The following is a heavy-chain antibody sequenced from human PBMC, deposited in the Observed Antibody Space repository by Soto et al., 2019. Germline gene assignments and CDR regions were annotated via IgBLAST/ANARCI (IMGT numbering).Heavy chain of an antibody. Sequence: SETLSLTCTVSGGSISSYYWSWIRQPPGKGLEWIGYIYYSGSTNYNPSLKSRVTISVDTSKNQFSLKLSSVTAADTAVYYCARQFGGSDGYIIAYWGQGTLVTVSS. CDR3: ARQFGGSDGYIIAY. CDR2: IYYSGST. V-gene: IGHV4-59*08. D-gene: IGHD1-26*01. CDR1: GGSISSYY. J-gene: IGHJ4*02.